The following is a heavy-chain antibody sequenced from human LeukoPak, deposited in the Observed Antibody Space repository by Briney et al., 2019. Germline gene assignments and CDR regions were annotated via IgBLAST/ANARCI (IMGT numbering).Heavy chain of an antibody. CDR1: RGTFSSYG. J-gene: IGHJ4*02. V-gene: IGHV1-69*05. CDR3: ARGELGDSSGFSFFDY. D-gene: IGHD3-22*01. Sequence: SVRVSCKASRGTFSSYGISWVRQAPGQGLEWMGGVIAIFGRVKYGQKFQGRATITTDESTSTAYMELSSLTSEDTGVYYCARGELGDSSGFSFFDYWGQGTLVTVSS. CDR2: VIAIFGRV.